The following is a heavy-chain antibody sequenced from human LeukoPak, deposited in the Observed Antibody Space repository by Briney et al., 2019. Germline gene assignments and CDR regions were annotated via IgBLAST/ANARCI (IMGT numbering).Heavy chain of an antibody. CDR1: GGSISSSSYY. V-gene: IGHV4-39*07. CDR2: IYYSGTT. CDR3: ARVNTLIRGIGWFDH. Sequence: SETLSLTCNVSGGSISSSSYYWGWLRQPPGRGLELIGNIYYSGTTYYNPSLKSRVTISVDTSKNQFSLKLSSVTAADTAVYYCARVNTLIRGIGWFDHWGQGILVTVSS. J-gene: IGHJ5*02. D-gene: IGHD3-10*01.